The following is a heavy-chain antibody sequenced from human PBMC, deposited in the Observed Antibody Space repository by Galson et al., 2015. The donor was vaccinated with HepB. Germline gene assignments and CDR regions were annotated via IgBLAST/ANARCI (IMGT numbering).Heavy chain of an antibody. CDR3: ARELHGDGYNIYWYFDL. Sequence: SVKVSCKASGGTFSSYAISWVRQAPGQGLEWMGRIIPILGIANYAQKFQGRVTITADKSTSTAYMELSSLRSEDTAVYYCARELHGDGYNIYWYFDLWGRGTLVTVSS. D-gene: IGHD5-24*01. CDR2: IIPILGIA. J-gene: IGHJ2*01. V-gene: IGHV1-69*04. CDR1: GGTFSSYA.